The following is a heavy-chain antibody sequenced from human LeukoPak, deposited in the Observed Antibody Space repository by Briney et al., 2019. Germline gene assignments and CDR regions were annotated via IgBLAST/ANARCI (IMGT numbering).Heavy chain of an antibody. CDR2: ISGGGGTT. Sequence: QPGGSLRLSCAASGFTFSSCGMNWVRQGPGMGLEWVSSISGGGGTTNYADSVKGRFTISRDNSKNTLYLQMSSLRGEDTAVYYCAKDRRPNDAIDIWGRGKMVTVSS. CDR3: AKDRRPNDAIDI. CDR1: GFTFSSCG. V-gene: IGHV3-23*01. J-gene: IGHJ3*02.